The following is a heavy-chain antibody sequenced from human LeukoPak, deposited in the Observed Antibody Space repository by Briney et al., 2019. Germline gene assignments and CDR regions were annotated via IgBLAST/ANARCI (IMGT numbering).Heavy chain of an antibody. D-gene: IGHD3-22*01. Sequence: PSETLSLTCTGSGGSISSYYWSWIRQPPGKGLEWIGYIYYSGSTNYNPSPKSRVTISVDTSKNQLSLKLSSVTAADTAVYYCYGRYYDSSGYYYVDAFDIWGQGTMVTVSS. V-gene: IGHV4-59*01. J-gene: IGHJ3*02. CDR2: IYYSGST. CDR3: YGRYYDSSGYYYVDAFDI. CDR1: GGSISSYY.